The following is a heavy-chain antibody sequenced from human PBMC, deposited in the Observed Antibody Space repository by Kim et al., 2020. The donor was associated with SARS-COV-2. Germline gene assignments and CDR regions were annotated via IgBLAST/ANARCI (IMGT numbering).Heavy chain of an antibody. V-gene: IGHV6-1*01. CDR2: TYYRSKWSN. CDR3: ARGKSVVRGVTPNFHY. CDR1: GDSVSSNSAT. J-gene: IGHJ4*02. D-gene: IGHD3-10*01. Sequence: SQTLSLTCAISGDSVSSNSATWNWIRQSPSRGLEWLGRTYYRSKWSNDYAAFVKSRITINPDTSKNQFSLQLNSVTPEDTALYYCARGKSVVRGVTPNFHYWGQGTRVTVSS.